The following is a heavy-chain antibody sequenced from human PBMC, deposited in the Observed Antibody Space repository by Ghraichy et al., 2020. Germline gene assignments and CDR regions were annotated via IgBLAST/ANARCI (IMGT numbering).Heavy chain of an antibody. V-gene: IGHV1-46*03. J-gene: IGHJ5*02. CDR3: ARGPTVTTRNWFDP. Sequence: VPGQGLEWMGIINPSGGSTCYAQKFQGRVTMTRDTSTSTVYMELSSLRSEDTAVYYCARGPTVTTRNWFDPWGQGTLVTVSS. CDR2: INPSGGST. D-gene: IGHD4-11*01.